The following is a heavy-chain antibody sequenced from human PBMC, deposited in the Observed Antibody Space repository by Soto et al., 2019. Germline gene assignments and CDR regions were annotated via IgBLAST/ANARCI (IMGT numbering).Heavy chain of an antibody. V-gene: IGHV4-59*08. Sequence: QVQLQESGPGLVKPSATLSLSCTGSGGSISSYYWSWSRQSPGKRMEWIGYVHHSWGSSYNPSLQSRVAISLDKSKRQSPLQVTSVTATDTAVYYCARQGFGPLHGLVDVWGQGTTVTVSS. D-gene: IGHD3-10*01. CDR3: ARQGFGPLHGLVDV. J-gene: IGHJ6*02. CDR2: VHHSWGS. CDR1: GGSISSYY.